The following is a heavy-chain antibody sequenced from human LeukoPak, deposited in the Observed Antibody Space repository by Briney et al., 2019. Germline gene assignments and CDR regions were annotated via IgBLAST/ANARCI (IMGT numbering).Heavy chain of an antibody. Sequence: SETLSLTCTVSGGSISSYYWSWIRQPPGKGLEWIGYIYHSGSTYYNPSLKSRVTISVDGSKNQFSLKLSSVTAADTAVYYCAREKGGNYGDYFFDYWGQGTLVTVSS. V-gene: IGHV4-59*12. D-gene: IGHD4-17*01. CDR2: IYHSGST. J-gene: IGHJ4*02. CDR3: AREKGGNYGDYFFDY. CDR1: GGSISSYY.